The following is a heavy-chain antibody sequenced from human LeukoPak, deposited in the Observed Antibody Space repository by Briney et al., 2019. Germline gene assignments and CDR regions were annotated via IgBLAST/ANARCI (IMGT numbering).Heavy chain of an antibody. CDR3: ARDHYNRH. J-gene: IGHJ4*02. CDR2: IRSDGSST. D-gene: IGHD1-1*01. CDR1: GFPFSSYW. V-gene: IGHV3-74*01. Sequence: GGSLRLSCAASGFPFSSYWMHWVRQAPGKGLVWVSRIRSDGSSTTYADSVKGRFTISRDNTKNTLYLQMNSLRADDTAVYYCARDHYNRHWGQGTLVTVSS.